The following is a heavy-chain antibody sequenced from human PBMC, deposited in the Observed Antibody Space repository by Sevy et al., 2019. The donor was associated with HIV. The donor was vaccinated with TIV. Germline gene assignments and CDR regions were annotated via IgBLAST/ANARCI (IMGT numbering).Heavy chain of an antibody. D-gene: IGHD2-15*01. Sequence: SESLSLTCTVSGGSISSSSYYWGWIRQPPGKGLEWIGSIYYSGSTYYNPSLKSRVTISVDTSKNQFSLKLSSVTAADTAVYYCARDDGGSPWSYYYYGMDVWGQGTTVTVSS. CDR1: GGSISSSSYY. J-gene: IGHJ6*02. V-gene: IGHV4-39*02. CDR3: ARDDGGSPWSYYYYGMDV. CDR2: IYYSGST.